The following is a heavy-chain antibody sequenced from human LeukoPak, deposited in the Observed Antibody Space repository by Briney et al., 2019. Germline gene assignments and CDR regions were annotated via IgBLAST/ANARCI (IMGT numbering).Heavy chain of an antibody. CDR2: ISGSGGST. Sequence: GGSLRLSCAASGFTFSNYWMSWVRQAPGKGLEWVSAISGSGGSTYYADSVRGRFTISRDNSKNTLYLQMNSLRAEDTAVYYCAKQLLSFDYWGQGTLVTVSS. CDR1: GFTFSNYW. V-gene: IGHV3-23*01. CDR3: AKQLLSFDY. J-gene: IGHJ4*02. D-gene: IGHD2-2*01.